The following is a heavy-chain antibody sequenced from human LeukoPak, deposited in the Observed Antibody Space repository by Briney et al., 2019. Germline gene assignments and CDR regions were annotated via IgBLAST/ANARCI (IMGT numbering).Heavy chain of an antibody. CDR1: GFTFSSYG. V-gene: IGHV3-30*02. Sequence: GGSLRLSCAASGFTFSSYGMHWVRQAPGKGLEWVAFIRYDGSNKYYADSVKSRFTISRDNSKNTLYLQMNSLRAEDTAVYYCAKAGGRLRLDLDYWGQGTLVTVSS. CDR2: IRYDGSNK. CDR3: AKAGGRLRLDLDY. J-gene: IGHJ4*02. D-gene: IGHD1-1*01.